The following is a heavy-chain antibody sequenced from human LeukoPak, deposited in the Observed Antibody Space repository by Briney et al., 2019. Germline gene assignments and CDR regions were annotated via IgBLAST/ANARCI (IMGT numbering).Heavy chain of an antibody. Sequence: GGSLRLSCSASEFTFGTYAMLWVRQAPGKGLEYVSAISSNGRDTYYAASVRGRFSISRGNSNNTLYLQMSSLRPEDTAMYYCARLAAAGHSDYWGQGSLVAVSS. J-gene: IGHJ4*02. D-gene: IGHD6-13*01. CDR3: ARLAAAGHSDY. CDR1: EFTFGTYA. V-gene: IGHV3-64D*06. CDR2: ISSNGRDT.